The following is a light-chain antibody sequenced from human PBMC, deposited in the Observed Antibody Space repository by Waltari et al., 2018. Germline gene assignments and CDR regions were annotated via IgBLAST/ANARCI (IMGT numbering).Light chain of an antibody. CDR2: GAS. V-gene: IGKV3-15*01. J-gene: IGKJ1*01. CDR3: QQYNDWPRT. Sequence: EIVMTQSPATLSVSPGERATLSCRASQRISSNLAWYQQKPGQAPRLRIYGASTRATGIPARFGGSGSGTEFTLTISSLQSEDFAVYYCQQYNDWPRTFGQGTKVEIK. CDR1: QRISSN.